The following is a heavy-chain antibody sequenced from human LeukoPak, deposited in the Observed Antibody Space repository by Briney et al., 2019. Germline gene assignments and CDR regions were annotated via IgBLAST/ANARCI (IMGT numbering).Heavy chain of an antibody. D-gene: IGHD2-21*02. Sequence: PGGSLRLSCAASGFTFSNAWMSWVRQAPGKGLEWVGRIKSKTVGGTTDYAAPVKGRFTISRDDSKNTVYLQMDSLKTEDTAVYYCTTSLAYCVGGCYPTRWGQGTLVTVSS. CDR2: IKSKTVGGTT. CDR3: TTSLAYCVGGCYPTR. CDR1: GFTFSNAW. J-gene: IGHJ4*02. V-gene: IGHV3-15*01.